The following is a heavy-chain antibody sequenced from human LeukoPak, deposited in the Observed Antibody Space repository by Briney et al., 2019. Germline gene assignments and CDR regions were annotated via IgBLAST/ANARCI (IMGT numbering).Heavy chain of an antibody. CDR3: ARVVDHDYGDYYLDY. CDR2: INHSGST. Sequence: SETLSLTFAVYDGSFSGYYWSWIRQPPGKGLEWIGEINHSGSTNYNPSLKSRVTISLDTSKSQFSLKVRYVTAEDTAVYYCARVVDHDYGDYYLDYWGQGTLVTVSS. V-gene: IGHV4-34*01. J-gene: IGHJ4*02. CDR1: DGSFSGYY. D-gene: IGHD4-17*01.